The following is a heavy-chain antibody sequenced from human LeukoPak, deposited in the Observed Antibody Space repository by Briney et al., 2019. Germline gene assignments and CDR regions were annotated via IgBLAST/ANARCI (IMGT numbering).Heavy chain of an antibody. V-gene: IGHV3-23*01. J-gene: IGHJ4*02. D-gene: IGHD4-11*01. CDR3: AKDRDYGNFYFDY. Sequence: GGSLRLSCAASGFTFSNYGMTWVRQAPGKGLEWVSTISGSGGSTYYADSVKGRFTISRDNSKNTVYVQMNSLRPEDTAVYYCAKDRDYGNFYFDYWGQGVLVTVSS. CDR1: GFTFSNYG. CDR2: ISGSGGST.